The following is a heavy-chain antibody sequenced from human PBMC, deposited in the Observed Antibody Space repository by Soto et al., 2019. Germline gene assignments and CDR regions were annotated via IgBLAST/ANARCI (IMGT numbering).Heavy chain of an antibody. CDR2: IYYTGST. Sequence: PSETLSLTCTVSGGSISSGGYYWSWIRQHLGKGLEWIGYIYYTGSTYYNPALKSRVTISVDTSKNQFSLKLSSVTAADTAVYYCARDHNGVADYWGQGTLVTAPQ. CDR3: ARDHNGVADY. V-gene: IGHV4-31*03. D-gene: IGHD2-8*01. CDR1: GGSISSGGYY. J-gene: IGHJ4*02.